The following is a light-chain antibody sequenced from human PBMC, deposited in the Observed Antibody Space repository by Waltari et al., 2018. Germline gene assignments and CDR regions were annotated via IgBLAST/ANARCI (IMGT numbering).Light chain of an antibody. CDR3: QQYGSSPPIT. J-gene: IGKJ5*01. Sequence: EIVLTQSPGTLSLSPGERATLSCRASQSISSSYLAWYQQKPGQAPRHLIYGASSRATGIPDRWSGSGSGTDFTLTISRLEPEDFAVYYCQQYGSSPPITFGQGARLEIK. V-gene: IGKV3-20*01. CDR1: QSISSSY. CDR2: GAS.